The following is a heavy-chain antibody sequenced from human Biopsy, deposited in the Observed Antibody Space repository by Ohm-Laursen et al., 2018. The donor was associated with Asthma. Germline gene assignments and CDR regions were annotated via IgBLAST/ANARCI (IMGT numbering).Heavy chain of an antibody. Sequence: GTLSLTCSLSSGSGGYMRSGNYYWGWIRQPPGKGLEWIGSIYYRGTTYYNPSLESRFTVSADTSKNQFSLNLPSVTAADTAVYYCVRGSSSWHHGPFHYYYGLDVWGQGTTATVSS. CDR1: SGSGGYMRSGNYY. CDR3: VRGSSSWHHGPFHYYYGLDV. CDR2: IYYRGTT. J-gene: IGHJ6*02. V-gene: IGHV4-39*01. D-gene: IGHD6-13*01.